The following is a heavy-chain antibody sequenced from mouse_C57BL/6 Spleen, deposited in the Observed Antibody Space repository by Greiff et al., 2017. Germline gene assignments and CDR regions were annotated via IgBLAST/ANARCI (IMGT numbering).Heavy chain of an antibody. CDR2: IYPRDGST. CDR1: GYTFTSYD. V-gene: IGHV1-85*01. J-gene: IGHJ4*01. CDR3: ARAYDSSYDYYAMDY. Sequence: QVQLQQSGPELVKPGASVKLSCKASGYTFTSYDINWVKQRPGQGLEWIGWIYPRDGSTKYNEKFKGKATLTVDTSSSTAYMELHSLTSEDSAVYFCARAYDSSYDYYAMDYWGQGTSVTVSS. D-gene: IGHD1-1*01.